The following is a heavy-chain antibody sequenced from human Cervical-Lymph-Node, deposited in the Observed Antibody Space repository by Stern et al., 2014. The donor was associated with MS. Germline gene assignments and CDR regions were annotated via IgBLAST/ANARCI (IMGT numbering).Heavy chain of an antibody. CDR3: ARSSPTKWGSTSRPYNWFDP. CDR1: GGSFSDFY. Sequence: QVPLQQWGAGLLKPSETLSLTCAVYGGSFSDFYWIWIRQPPGKGMEWIGHVSHSGSTNYNPSLKSRVTISVHTSKNQFSLKVTSVTAADTAVYYCARSSPTKWGSTSRPYNWFDPWGQGTLVTVSS. J-gene: IGHJ5*02. V-gene: IGHV4-34*01. CDR2: VSHSGST. D-gene: IGHD7-27*01.